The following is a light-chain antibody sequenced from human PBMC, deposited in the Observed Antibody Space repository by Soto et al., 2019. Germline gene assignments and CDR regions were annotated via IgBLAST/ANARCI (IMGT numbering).Light chain of an antibody. CDR2: LSI. J-gene: IGLJ2*01. CDR1: SSNIGAGYD. Sequence: QLVLTQPPSVSGAPGQRVTISCTGSSSNIGAGYDVHWYQQVPGTAPKLLISLSIYRASGVPDRFSGSKSGTSASLAITGLQAEDEADYYCQSYDSSLSVVFGGGTKLTVL. CDR3: QSYDSSLSVV. V-gene: IGLV1-40*01.